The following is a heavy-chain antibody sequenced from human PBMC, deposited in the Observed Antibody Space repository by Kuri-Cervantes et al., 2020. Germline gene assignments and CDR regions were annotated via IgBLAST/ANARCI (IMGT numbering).Heavy chain of an antibody. J-gene: IGHJ4*02. CDR1: GFTFSSYG. V-gene: IGHV3-33*08. Sequence: GGSLRLSCAASGFTFSSYGMHWVHQAPGKGLEWVAVIWYDGSNKYYAESVKGRFTISRDNSKNTVYMQMDSLRAEDTAMYYCARYQGDCSANCRYLDYWGQGTLVTVSS. D-gene: IGHD2-2*01. CDR3: ARYQGDCSANCRYLDY. CDR2: IWYDGSNK.